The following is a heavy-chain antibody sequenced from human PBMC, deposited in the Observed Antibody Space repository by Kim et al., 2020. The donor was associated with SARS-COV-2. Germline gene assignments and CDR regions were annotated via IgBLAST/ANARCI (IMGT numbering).Heavy chain of an antibody. D-gene: IGHD2-2*01. J-gene: IGHJ4*02. CDR1: GYSISSGYY. CDR3: ARDPLYCSSTSCYSLGELDY. V-gene: IGHV4-38-2*02. Sequence: SETLSLTCTVSGYSISSGYYWGWIRQPPGKGLEWIGSIYHSGSTHYNPSLKSRVTISVDTSKNQFSLKLSSVTAADTAVYYCARDPLYCSSTSCYSLGELDYWGQGTLVTVSS. CDR2: IYHSGST.